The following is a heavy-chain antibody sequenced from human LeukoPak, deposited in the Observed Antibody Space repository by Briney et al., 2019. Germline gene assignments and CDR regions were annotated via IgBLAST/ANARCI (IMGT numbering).Heavy chain of an antibody. CDR2: ISYDGSDI. CDR3: AREKANWAFDY. V-gene: IGHV3-30*10. Sequence: PGGFLRLSCAASGFTFSSYAMHWVRQAPGKGLEWMAVISYDGSDIYYTDSVKGRFTISRDDSKNTLYLQMNSLRAEDTAMYYCAREKANWAFDYWGQGTLVTVSS. D-gene: IGHD7-27*01. J-gene: IGHJ4*02. CDR1: GFTFSSYA.